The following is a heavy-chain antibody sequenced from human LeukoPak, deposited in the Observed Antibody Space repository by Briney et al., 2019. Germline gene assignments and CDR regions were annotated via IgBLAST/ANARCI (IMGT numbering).Heavy chain of an antibody. CDR1: GYSLTSYA. D-gene: IGHD6-13*01. V-gene: IGHV1-18*01. CDR3: ARDPLRSTWSSYYNALDV. J-gene: IGHJ6*02. CDR2: ISAYNGNT. Sequence: ASVKVSCKASGYSLTSYAINWVRQAPGQGLEWVGWISAYNGNTDYAQKLQDRVTMTTDSSTSTAYMELRSLTSDDTAVYYCARDPLRSTWSSYYNALDVWGQGTTVTVSS.